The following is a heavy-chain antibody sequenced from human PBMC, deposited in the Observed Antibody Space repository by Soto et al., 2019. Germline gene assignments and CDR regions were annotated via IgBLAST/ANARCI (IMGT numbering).Heavy chain of an antibody. Sequence: GGSLRLSCAASRFTFSSYGMSWVRQAPGKGLEWVSAISGSGGSTYYADSVKGRFTISRDNSKNTLYLQMNSLRAEDTAVYYCAYSSTPFDYWGQGTLVTVSS. J-gene: IGHJ4*02. CDR2: ISGSGGST. CDR1: RFTFSSYG. V-gene: IGHV3-23*01. CDR3: AYSSTPFDY. D-gene: IGHD6-13*01.